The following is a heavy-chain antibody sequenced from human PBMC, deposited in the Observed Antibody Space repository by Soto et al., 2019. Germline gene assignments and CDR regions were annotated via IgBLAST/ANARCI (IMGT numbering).Heavy chain of an antibody. CDR1: GGSISSGGYS. CDR3: ARVPDR. CDR2: VYPSGST. J-gene: IGHJ5*02. Sequence: QLQLQEYGSGLVKPSQTLSLTCAVSGGSISSGGYSWSWIRQPPGKGLEWSGYVYPSGSTYYTPSLQSRVTRSVARSKNQVSLKLTPVTGAETAVYYCARVPDRWGQGTLVTVAS. D-gene: IGHD2-2*01. V-gene: IGHV4-30-2*01.